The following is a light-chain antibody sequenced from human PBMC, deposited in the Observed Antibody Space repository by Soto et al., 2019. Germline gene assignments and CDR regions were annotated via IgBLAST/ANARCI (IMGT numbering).Light chain of an antibody. CDR1: NSDVGGFNY. V-gene: IGLV2-14*03. J-gene: IGLJ2*01. CDR2: DVS. Sequence: QSALTQPASVSGSPGQSITISCTGTNSDVGGFNYVSWYQHHPGKAPKLMIFDVSNRPSGVSNRFSASKSGNTASLTISGLQAEDEADYYCTSYTSSSVIFGGGTKLTVL. CDR3: TSYTSSSVI.